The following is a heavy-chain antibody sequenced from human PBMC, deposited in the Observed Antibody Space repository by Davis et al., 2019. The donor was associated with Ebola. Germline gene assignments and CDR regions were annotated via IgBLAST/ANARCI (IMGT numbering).Heavy chain of an antibody. D-gene: IGHD3-3*01. CDR3: AKYITTRPSRYFDP. Sequence: PGRSLRLSCSVSGFTFRTSIMNWVRQSPGKGLEWVSGIGVSGNTYYADSVKGRFTISRDNSKDTLYLQMNSLRAEDTAIYYCAKYITTRPSRYFDPWGQGTLVTVSS. V-gene: IGHV3-23*01. CDR2: IGVSGNT. CDR1: GFTFRTSI. J-gene: IGHJ5*02.